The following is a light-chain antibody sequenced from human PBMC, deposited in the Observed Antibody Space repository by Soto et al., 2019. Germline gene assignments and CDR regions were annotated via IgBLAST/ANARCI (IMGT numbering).Light chain of an antibody. CDR2: DAS. J-gene: IGKJ4*01. CDR1: QSISSW. CDR3: QQNYSPPLT. Sequence: DIQLTQSPSTLSASVGDRVTFICRASQSISSWLAWYQQKPGKAPKLLIYDASSLESGVPSRFSGSGSGTYFTLTISSLQLEDFATYYCQQNYSPPLTFGGGTKVDIK. V-gene: IGKV1-5*02.